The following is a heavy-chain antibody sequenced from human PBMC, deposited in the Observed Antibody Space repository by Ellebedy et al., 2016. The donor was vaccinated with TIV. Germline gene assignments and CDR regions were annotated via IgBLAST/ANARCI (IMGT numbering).Heavy chain of an antibody. CDR3: ASRGVAVQGADY. D-gene: IGHD3-10*01. V-gene: IGHV3-74*01. J-gene: IGHJ4*02. Sequence: GESLKISCAASGFTFSSYWLHWVRPAPGKGLGWVPLINSDGSRTTYADSVKGRFTISRDNAKNTLYLQMNSLRAEDTAVYYCASRGVAVQGADYWGQGTLVTVSS. CDR1: GFTFSSYW. CDR2: INSDGSRT.